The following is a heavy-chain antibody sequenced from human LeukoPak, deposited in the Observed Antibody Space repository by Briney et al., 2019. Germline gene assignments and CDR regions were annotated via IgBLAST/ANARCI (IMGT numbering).Heavy chain of an antibody. D-gene: IGHD5-18*01. J-gene: IGHJ4*02. CDR3: ARGGGYSYGYFDY. V-gene: IGHV4-30-2*01. Sequence: PSETLSLTCTVSGGSISSGGYYWSWIRQHPGKGLEWIGYIYHSGSTYYNPSLKSRVTISVDRSKNQFSLKLSSVTAADTAVYYCARGGGYSYGYFDYWGQGTLVTVSS. CDR2: IYHSGST. CDR1: GGSISSGGYY.